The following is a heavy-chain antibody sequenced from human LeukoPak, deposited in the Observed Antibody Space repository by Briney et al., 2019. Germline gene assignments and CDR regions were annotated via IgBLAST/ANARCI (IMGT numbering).Heavy chain of an antibody. D-gene: IGHD2-15*01. CDR2: IFYSGST. CDR1: GGSFSGYY. V-gene: IGHV4-34*12. J-gene: IGHJ5*02. CDR3: ARQLHIVVVVAATHTMSWFDP. Sequence: SETLSLTCAVYGGSFSGYYWSWIRQPPGKGLEWIGNIFYSGSTYYSPSLKSRVTISLDTSRNQFSLKLSSVTAADTAVYYCARQLHIVVVVAATHTMSWFDPWGQGTLVTVSS.